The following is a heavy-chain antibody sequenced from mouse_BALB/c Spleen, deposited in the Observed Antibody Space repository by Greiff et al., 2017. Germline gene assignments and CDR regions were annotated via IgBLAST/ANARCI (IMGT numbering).Heavy chain of an antibody. CDR2: ISSGGSYT. CDR3: ARSYYRYDGYYAMDY. V-gene: IGHV5-9-4*01. J-gene: IGHJ4*01. D-gene: IGHD2-14*01. CDR1: GFTFSSYA. Sequence: DVKLVESGGGLVKPGGSLKLSCAASGFTFSSYAMSWVRQSPEKRLEWVAEISSGGSYTYYPDTVTGRFTISRDNAKNTLYLEMSSLRSEDTAMYYCARSYYRYDGYYAMDYWGQGTSVTVSS.